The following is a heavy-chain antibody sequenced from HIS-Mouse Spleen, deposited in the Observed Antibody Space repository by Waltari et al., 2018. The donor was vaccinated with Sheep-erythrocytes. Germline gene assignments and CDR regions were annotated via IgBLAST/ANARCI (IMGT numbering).Heavy chain of an antibody. CDR1: GFTFGSYA. Sequence: QVQLVESGGGVFQLGRSLRPSCAASGFTFGSYAMHWVRQAPGKGLEWVAVISYDGSNKYYADSVKGRFTISRDNSKNTLYLQMNSLRAEDTAVYYCARGAFDIWGQGTMVTVSS. CDR3: ARGAFDI. CDR2: ISYDGSNK. J-gene: IGHJ3*02. V-gene: IGHV3-30-3*01.